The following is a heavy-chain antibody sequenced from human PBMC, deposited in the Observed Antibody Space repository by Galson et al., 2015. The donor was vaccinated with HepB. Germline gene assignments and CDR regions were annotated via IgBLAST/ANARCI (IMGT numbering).Heavy chain of an antibody. CDR3: ARHRRSLDP. CDR2: IYYSGST. Sequence: ETLSLTCTVSGDSISSRHWSWIRQPPGKGPEWIGYIYYSGSTSYNPSLKSRVTISVDTSKNQFSLKLGSVTAADTAIYYCARHRRSLDPWGQGTLVIVSS. CDR1: GDSISSRH. J-gene: IGHJ5*02. V-gene: IGHV4-59*08.